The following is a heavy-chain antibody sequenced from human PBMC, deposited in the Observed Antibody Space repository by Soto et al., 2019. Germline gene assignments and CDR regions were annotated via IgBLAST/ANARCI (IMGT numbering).Heavy chain of an antibody. D-gene: IGHD6-13*01. CDR1: GGTFSSYA. CDR3: ARGSLSIAADGDYYYYGMDV. V-gene: IGHV1-69*06. Sequence: SVKVSCKASGGTFSSYAISWVRQAPGQGLEWMGGIIPIFGTANYAQKFQGRVTITADKSTSTAYMELSSLRSEDTAVYYCARGSLSIAADGDYYYYGMDVWGQGTMVTVSS. CDR2: IIPIFGTA. J-gene: IGHJ6*02.